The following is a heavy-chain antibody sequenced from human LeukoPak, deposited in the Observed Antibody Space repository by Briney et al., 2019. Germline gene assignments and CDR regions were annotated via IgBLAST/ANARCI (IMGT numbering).Heavy chain of an antibody. J-gene: IGHJ4*02. CDR1: GGSISSGAYY. Sequence: SETLSLTCSVSGGSISSGAYYWGWIRQPPGRGLEWIGSIYYSGNTYYNPSLKSRVTISVDTSKNQFSLKLSSVTAADTAVYYCARLVYGGNSLEDYWGQGTLVTVSS. D-gene: IGHD4-23*01. V-gene: IGHV4-39*01. CDR2: IYYSGNT. CDR3: ARLVYGGNSLEDY.